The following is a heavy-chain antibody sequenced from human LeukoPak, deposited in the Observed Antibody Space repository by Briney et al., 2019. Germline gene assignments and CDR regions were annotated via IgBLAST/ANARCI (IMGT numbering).Heavy chain of an antibody. CDR1: GASISNYC. J-gene: IGHJ6*02. Sequence: SETLSLTCTASGASISNYCWSWMRQPPGKGLEWIAYICYSGTTNYNPSLKSRVTISVDTSKNQFSLKLSSVTAADTAVFYCARHVDPYYYGMDVWGQGTTVTVSS. V-gene: IGHV4-59*08. CDR3: ARHVDPYYYGMDV. CDR2: ICYSGTT.